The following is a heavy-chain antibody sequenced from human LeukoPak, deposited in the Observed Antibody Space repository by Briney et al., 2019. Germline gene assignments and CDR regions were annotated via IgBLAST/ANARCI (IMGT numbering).Heavy chain of an antibody. Sequence: GGSLRLSCAPSGFMFDDYGMSWARQVPGGGLECVFVINWKGDRTSYADSVKGRFTISRDNAKNSLYLQMTSLGAEDTALYYCVRDICGGSCYPYLDQYRYYMDVWGKGTTVTVSS. CDR1: GFMFDDYG. CDR2: INWKGDRT. CDR3: VRDICGGSCYPYLDQYRYYMDV. J-gene: IGHJ6*03. V-gene: IGHV3-20*04. D-gene: IGHD2-15*01.